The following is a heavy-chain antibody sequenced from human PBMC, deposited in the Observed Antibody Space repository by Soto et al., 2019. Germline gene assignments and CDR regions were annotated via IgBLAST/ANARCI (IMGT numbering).Heavy chain of an antibody. Sequence: ASVKVSCKTSGYTFTGYYMHWVRRAPGQGLEWMGYINPSTGGTNYAQKFQGRVTLTRDTSITTACMELTSLKSDDTAVYYCARAQGVLYPLDPWGQGTLVTVSS. CDR3: ARAQGVLYPLDP. CDR1: GYTFTGYY. D-gene: IGHD2-8*01. V-gene: IGHV1-2*02. J-gene: IGHJ5*02. CDR2: INPSTGGT.